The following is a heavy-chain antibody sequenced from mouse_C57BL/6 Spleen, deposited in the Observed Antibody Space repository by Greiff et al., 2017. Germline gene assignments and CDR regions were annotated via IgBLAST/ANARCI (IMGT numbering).Heavy chain of an antibody. CDR3: ARVRYRYYFDY. CDR2: ISDGGSYT. V-gene: IGHV5-4*03. Sequence: EVKLVESGGGLVKPGGSLKLSCAASGFTFSSYAMSWARQTPEKRLEWVATISDGGSYTYYPDNVKGRFTISRDNAKNNLYLQMSHLKSEDTAMYYCARVRYRYYFDYWGQGTTLTVSS. D-gene: IGHD1-1*01. J-gene: IGHJ2*01. CDR1: GFTFSSYA.